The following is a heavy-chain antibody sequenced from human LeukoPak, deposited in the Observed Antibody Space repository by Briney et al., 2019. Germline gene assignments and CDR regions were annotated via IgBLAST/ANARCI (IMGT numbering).Heavy chain of an antibody. J-gene: IGHJ6*02. CDR1: GYTFTSYG. CDR3: ARSVDSSSWYVYYGMDV. Sequence: SGKVSCKASGYTFTSYGISWVRQAPGQGLEWMGGIIPIFGTANYAQKFQGRVTITTDESTSTAYMELSSLRSEDTAVYYCARSVDSSSWYVYYGMDVWGQGTTVTVSS. V-gene: IGHV1-69*05. D-gene: IGHD6-13*01. CDR2: IIPIFGTA.